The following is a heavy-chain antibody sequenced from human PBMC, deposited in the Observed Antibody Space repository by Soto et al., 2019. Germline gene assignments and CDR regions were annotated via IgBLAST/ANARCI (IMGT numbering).Heavy chain of an antibody. CDR2: IYYSGST. D-gene: IGHD6-19*01. CDR3: ARVSSGWYSYFDY. CDR1: GGSISSSSYY. J-gene: IGHJ4*02. V-gene: IGHV4-39*01. Sequence: QLQLQESGPGLVKPSETLSLTCIVSGGSISSSSYYWGWIRQPPGKRLEWLGSIYYSGSTYYNPSLKSRLTISVDTSQNQFSLKLSSVTAADTAQYYCARVSSGWYSYFDYWGQGTLVTVSS.